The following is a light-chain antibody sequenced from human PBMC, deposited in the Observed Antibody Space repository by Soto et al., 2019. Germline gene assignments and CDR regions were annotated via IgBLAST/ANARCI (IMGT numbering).Light chain of an antibody. V-gene: IGLV2-14*03. J-gene: IGLJ2*01. CDR1: SSDICDYKY. Sequence: QSALTQPASVSGSPGQSITISCTGSSSDICDYKYVSWYKHHPGKAPKLMIYDVSNRPSGVSHRFSGSKSGNTASLTISGLQAEDEADYYCSSYTTTNFVIFGGGTKLTVL. CDR3: SSYTTTNFVI. CDR2: DVS.